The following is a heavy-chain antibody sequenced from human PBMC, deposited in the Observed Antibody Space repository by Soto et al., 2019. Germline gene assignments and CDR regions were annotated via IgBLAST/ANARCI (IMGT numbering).Heavy chain of an antibody. D-gene: IGHD3-16*01. V-gene: IGHV5-51*01. CDR2: VYPGNSDT. CDR1: GYNFITNW. CDR3: ARYMLYDYVWGSPYGMDV. J-gene: IGHJ6*02. Sequence: PGESLKISCKASGYNFITNWIAWVRQRPGKGLEWMGIVYPGNSDTRYSPSFQGQVIILVDKSIDTAYLQWSSLKASDTAMYYCARYMLYDYVWGSPYGMDVWGQGTTVTVSS.